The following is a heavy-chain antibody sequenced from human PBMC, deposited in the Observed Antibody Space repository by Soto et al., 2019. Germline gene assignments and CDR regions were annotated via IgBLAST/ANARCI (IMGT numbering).Heavy chain of an antibody. V-gene: IGHV1-69*02. CDR2: FNPILSFS. Sequence: QVQLVQSGAEVKKPGSSVKVSCKASGDTFNFYTINWVRQAPGLGLEWMGRFNPILSFSNSALKFQGRVTLTADKSTSTAYRVLSRLRSEDTAIYYCATSFGSGSRAFDYWGQGALVTVSS. D-gene: IGHD3-10*01. CDR1: GDTFNFYT. CDR3: ATSFGSGSRAFDY. J-gene: IGHJ4*02.